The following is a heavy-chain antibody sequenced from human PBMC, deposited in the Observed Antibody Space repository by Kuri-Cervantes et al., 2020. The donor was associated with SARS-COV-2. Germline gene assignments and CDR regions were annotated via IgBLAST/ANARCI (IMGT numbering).Heavy chain of an antibody. V-gene: IGHV1-8*03. J-gene: IGHJ3*02. CDR3: ARSEAARVLRFLEWFVLRAFDI. D-gene: IGHD3-3*01. CDR1: GYTFTSYD. CDR2: MNPNSGNT. Sequence: ASVKVSCKASGYTFTSYDINWVRQATGQGLEWMGWMNPNSGNTGYAQKFQGRVTITRNTSISTAYMELSSLRSEDTAVYYCARSEAARVLRFLEWFVLRAFDIWGQETMVTVSS.